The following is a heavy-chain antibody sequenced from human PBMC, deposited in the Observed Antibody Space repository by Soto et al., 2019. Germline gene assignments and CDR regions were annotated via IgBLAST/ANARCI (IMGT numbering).Heavy chain of an antibody. V-gene: IGHV3-33*08. D-gene: IGHD3-3*01. CDR2: IWYDGSNK. J-gene: IGHJ6*03. CDR1: GFTFSSYG. CDR3: ARDGHEVIMGYYYYMDV. Sequence: GGSLRLSCAASGFTFSSYGMHWVRQAPGKGLEWVAVIWYDGSNKYYADSVKGRFTISRDNSKNTLYLQMNSLRAEDTAVYYCARDGHEVIMGYYYYMDVWGKGTTVTVSS.